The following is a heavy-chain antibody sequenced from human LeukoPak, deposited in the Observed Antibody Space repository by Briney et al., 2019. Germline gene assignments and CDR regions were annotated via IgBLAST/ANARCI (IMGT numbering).Heavy chain of an antibody. CDR3: ARDSMYYCTNGVCYDY. CDR1: GFTFDDYA. D-gene: IGHD2-8*01. J-gene: IGHJ4*02. Sequence: PGRSLRLSCAASGFTFDDYAMHWVRQAPGKGLEWVSGISWNSGSIGYADSVKGRFTISRDNAKNSLYLQMNSLRAEDTAVYYCARDSMYYCTNGVCYDYWGQGTLVTVSS. CDR2: ISWNSGSI. V-gene: IGHV3-9*01.